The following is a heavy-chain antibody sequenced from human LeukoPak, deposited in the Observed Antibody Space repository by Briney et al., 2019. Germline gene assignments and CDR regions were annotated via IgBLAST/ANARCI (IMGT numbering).Heavy chain of an antibody. CDR2: IYYSGRA. CDR3: ARADYDTSGYRHWYFDR. D-gene: IGHD3-22*01. J-gene: IGHJ2*01. V-gene: IGHV4-59*01. Sequence: KPSETLSLTFTVSGGPISTYYWSWIRQPPSQGLEWIGYIYYSGRANYNPPLKSRVSISVDTSKNQCSLRLRSVTAADTAVYYCARADYDTSGYRHWYFDRWGRGTLVTVSS. CDR1: GGPISTYY.